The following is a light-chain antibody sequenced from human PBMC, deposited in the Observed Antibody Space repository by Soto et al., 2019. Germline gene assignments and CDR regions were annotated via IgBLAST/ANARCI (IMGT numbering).Light chain of an antibody. V-gene: IGLV1-44*01. CDR3: AAWDASLDGYV. CDR1: SSTLGDNT. J-gene: IGLJ1*01. Sequence: QSVLNQPPPASWTPGPRGTISFFTSSSTLGDNTVNWYQHVPGTAPKLLIYSYDQRPSGVPDRFSGSKSGTSASLAISGLQSEDEADYYCAAWDASLDGYVFGTGTKVTVL. CDR2: SYD.